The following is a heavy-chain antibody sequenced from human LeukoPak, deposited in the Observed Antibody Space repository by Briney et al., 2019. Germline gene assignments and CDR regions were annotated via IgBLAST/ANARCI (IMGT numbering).Heavy chain of an antibody. J-gene: IGHJ4*02. CDR3: ARDSIVVVPAATTHFDY. V-gene: IGHV3-53*01. CDR1: GFTVSSNY. Sequence: GGSLRLSCAASGFTVSSNYMSWVRQAPGKGLEWVSVIYSGGSTYYADSVKGRFTISRDNSKNTLYLQMNSLRAEDTAVYYCARDSIVVVPAATTHFDYWGQGTLVTVSS. CDR2: IYSGGST. D-gene: IGHD2-2*01.